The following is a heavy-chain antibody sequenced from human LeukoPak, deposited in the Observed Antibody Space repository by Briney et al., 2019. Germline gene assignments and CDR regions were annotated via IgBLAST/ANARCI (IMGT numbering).Heavy chain of an antibody. D-gene: IGHD3-22*01. CDR2: IYYSGST. CDR1: GGSISSYW. J-gene: IGHJ4*02. Sequence: SETLSLTCTVSGGSISSYWWSWIRQPPEKGLEWIGYIYYSGSTNYNPSLKSRVTISVDTSKNQFSLKLSSVTAADTAVYYCARVLSSGYSDYWGQGTLVTVSS. CDR3: ARVLSSGYSDY. V-gene: IGHV4-59*01.